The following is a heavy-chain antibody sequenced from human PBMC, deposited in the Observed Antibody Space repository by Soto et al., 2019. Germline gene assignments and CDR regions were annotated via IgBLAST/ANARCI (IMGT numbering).Heavy chain of an antibody. CDR1: DGSLSPNY. CDR3: ARLGAYYQALDS. CDR2: IYYAGTT. V-gene: IGHV4-59*08. D-gene: IGHD3-22*01. Sequence: QVQLQESGPGLVKPSETLSLTCSVSDGSLSPNYWSWIRQPPGKGLEWIGYIYYAGTTTYHPSLKSRVSISVDTSKNEVSLTLTSVTAADTAVYYCARLGAYYQALDSWGQGTLVTVSS. J-gene: IGHJ4*02.